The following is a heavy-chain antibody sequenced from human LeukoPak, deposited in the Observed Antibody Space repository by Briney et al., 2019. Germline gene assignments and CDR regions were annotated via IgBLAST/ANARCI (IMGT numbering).Heavy chain of an antibody. V-gene: IGHV4-34*01. CDR2: INHSGST. CDR3: ARNEVRGVHYYYSYMDV. D-gene: IGHD3-10*01. J-gene: IGHJ6*03. Sequence: SETLSLTCAVYGGSFSDYSWSWIRQAPGKGLEWIGEINHSGSTNYNPSLKSRVTISLDTSKNQFSLKLSSVTAADTAVYYCARNEVRGVHYYYSYMDVWGKGTTVTVSS. CDR1: GGSFSDYS.